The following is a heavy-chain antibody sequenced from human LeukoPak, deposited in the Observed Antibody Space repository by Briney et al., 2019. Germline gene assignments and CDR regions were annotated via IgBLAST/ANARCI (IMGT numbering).Heavy chain of an antibody. CDR2: ISYDGSNK. CDR1: GFTFSSYG. J-gene: IGHJ4*02. V-gene: IGHV3-30*18. D-gene: IGHD3-16*01. CDR3: AKDRLPVQRGIDF. Sequence: GGSLRLSCAASGFTFSSYGMHWVRQAPGKGLEWVAVISYDGSNKYYADSVKGRFTISRDNSKNMLYLQMNGLRAEDTALYYCAKDRLPVQRGIDFWGQGTLVTVSS.